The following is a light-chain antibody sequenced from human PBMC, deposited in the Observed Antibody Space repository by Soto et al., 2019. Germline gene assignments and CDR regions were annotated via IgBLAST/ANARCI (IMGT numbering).Light chain of an antibody. J-gene: IGKJ4*01. Sequence: ELVLTQSPATLSLSPGERATLSCRASQSVSSYLAWYQQKPGQAPRLLNYDASNRATGIPARFSGSGSGTDFALTISSLEPEDFAVYYCQQRSNWPPVTFGGGTKVDIK. CDR1: QSVSSY. CDR2: DAS. V-gene: IGKV3-11*01. CDR3: QQRSNWPPVT.